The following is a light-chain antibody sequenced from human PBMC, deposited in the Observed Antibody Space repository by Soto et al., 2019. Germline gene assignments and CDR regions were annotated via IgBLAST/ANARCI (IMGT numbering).Light chain of an antibody. V-gene: IGKV3-15*01. J-gene: IGKJ1*01. CDR3: QQYSKWPPWT. CDR1: QSVSSD. CDR2: RAS. Sequence: EILMTQSPATLSVSPGERATLSCRASQSVSSDLAWYHQKPGQAPRLLIFRASTRATGVPARFSGRGSGTEFTLTISGLQSEDFAVYYCQQYSKWPPWTFGPGTNVDIK.